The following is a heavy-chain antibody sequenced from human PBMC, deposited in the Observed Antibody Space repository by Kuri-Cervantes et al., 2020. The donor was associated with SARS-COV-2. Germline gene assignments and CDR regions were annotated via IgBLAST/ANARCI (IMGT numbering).Heavy chain of an antibody. Sequence: SETLSLTCAVSGYSISSGYYWGWIRQPPGKGLEGIGSIYHSGSTYYNPSLKSRVTISVDTSKNQFSLKLSSVTAADTAVYYCAREITYYYGSGSMGGWFDPWGQGTLVTVSS. J-gene: IGHJ5*02. CDR1: GYSISSGYY. CDR2: IYHSGST. V-gene: IGHV4-38-2*02. D-gene: IGHD3-10*01. CDR3: AREITYYYGSGSMGGWFDP.